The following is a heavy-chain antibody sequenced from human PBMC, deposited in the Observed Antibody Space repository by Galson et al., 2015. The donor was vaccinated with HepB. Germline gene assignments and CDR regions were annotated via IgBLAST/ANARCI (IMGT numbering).Heavy chain of an antibody. CDR3: ARVSQRYFDY. J-gene: IGHJ4*02. CDR2: IYHSGIT. Sequence: TLSLTCTVSGAPVNSGGYFWSWIRQHPGRGLEWIGDIYHSGITYSSPSLKSRLILSVDTAKNQFTLNLSSVTAADTATYYCARVSQRYFDYWGQGSLVTVSS. CDR1: GAPVNSGGYF. V-gene: IGHV4-31*03. D-gene: IGHD5-24*01.